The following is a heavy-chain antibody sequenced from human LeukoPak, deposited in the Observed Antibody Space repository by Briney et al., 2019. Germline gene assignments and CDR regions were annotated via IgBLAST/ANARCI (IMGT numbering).Heavy chain of an antibody. CDR2: ISHDGII. CDR1: GFTFSSYV. Sequence: GGSLRLSCETAGFTFSSYVMHWVRRTPGKGLVWVSRISHDGIISYADSVKGRFTISRDNAKNTLTLQMNSLRVEDTAVYFCARDWVYKIDYWGRGTMVTVSS. J-gene: IGHJ4*02. V-gene: IGHV3-74*01. CDR3: ARDWVYKIDY. D-gene: IGHD5-24*01.